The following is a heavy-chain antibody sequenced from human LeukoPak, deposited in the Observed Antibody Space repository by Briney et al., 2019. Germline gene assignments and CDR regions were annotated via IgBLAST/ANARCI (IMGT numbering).Heavy chain of an antibody. CDR1: GGSISSSSYY. V-gene: IGHV4-39*07. CDR2: IYYSGST. Sequence: YPSETLSLTCTVSGGSISSSSYYWGWIRQPPGKGLEWIGSIYYSGSTYYNPSLKSRVTISVDTSKNQFSLRLSSVTAADTAVYYCARVKPGHWFDPWGQGTLVTVSS. CDR3: ARVKPGHWFDP. D-gene: IGHD3-10*01. J-gene: IGHJ5*02.